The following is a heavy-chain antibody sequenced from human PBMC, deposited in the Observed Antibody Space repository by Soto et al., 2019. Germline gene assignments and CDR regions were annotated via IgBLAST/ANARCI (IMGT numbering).Heavy chain of an antibody. V-gene: IGHV4-61*01. D-gene: IGHD2-15*01. CDR2: IYYSGST. J-gene: IGHJ5*02. CDR3: ASALYCSGGSCSFDP. Sequence: PSETLSLTCPVSGGSVRSGSYYWSWIRQPPGKGLEWIGYIYYSGSTNYNPSLKSRVTISVDTSKNQFSLKLSSVTAADTAVYYCASALYCSGGSCSFDPWGQGTLVTVSS. CDR1: GGSVRSGSYY.